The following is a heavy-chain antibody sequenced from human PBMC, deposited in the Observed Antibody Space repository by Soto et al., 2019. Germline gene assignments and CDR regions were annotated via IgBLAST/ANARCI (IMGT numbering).Heavy chain of an antibody. CDR1: GFTFDDYA. D-gene: IGHD3-16*02. Sequence: GGSLRLSCAASGFTFDDYAMHWVRQAPGKGLEWVSGISWNSGSIGYADSVKGRFTISRDNAKNSLYLQMNSLRAEDTALYYCAKDSALPPQPPQLGELSFELDYWGQGTLVTVSS. V-gene: IGHV3-9*01. J-gene: IGHJ4*02. CDR3: AKDSALPPQPPQLGELSFELDY. CDR2: ISWNSGSI.